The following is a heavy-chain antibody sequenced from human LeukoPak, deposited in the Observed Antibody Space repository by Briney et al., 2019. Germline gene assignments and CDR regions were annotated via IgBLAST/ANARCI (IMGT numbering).Heavy chain of an antibody. D-gene: IGHD3-9*01. CDR2: ISSNGGST. J-gene: IGHJ4*02. CDR3: AKADTFENYFDS. V-gene: IGHV3-64*01. Sequence: SGGSLRLSCAASGFIFSNYAIHWVRQAPGKGLEYVSVISSNGGSTYYANSVKGRFTISRDNSKNTLYLQMGSLRAEDMAVYFCAKADTFENYFDSWGQGTLVTVSS. CDR1: GFIFSNYA.